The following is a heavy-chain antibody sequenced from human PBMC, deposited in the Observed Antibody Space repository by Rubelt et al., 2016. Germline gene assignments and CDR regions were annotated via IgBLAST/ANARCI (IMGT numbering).Heavy chain of an antibody. D-gene: IGHD3-3*01. CDR2: INPSGGST. J-gene: IGHJ6*02. CDR1: GYTFTSYY. Sequence: VQSGAEVKKPGASVKVSCKASGYTFTSYYMHWVRQAPGQGLEWMGIINPSGGSTSYAQKFQGRVTMTRDTSTSTVYMELSSLRSEDTAVYYCARDSVVDFWSGSTSYYYYYGMDVWGQGTTVTVSS. V-gene: IGHV1-46*01. CDR3: ARDSVVDFWSGSTSYYYYYGMDV.